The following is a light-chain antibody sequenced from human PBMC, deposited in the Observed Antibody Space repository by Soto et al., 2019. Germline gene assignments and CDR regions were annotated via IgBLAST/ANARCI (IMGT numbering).Light chain of an antibody. Sequence: EIVLTQSPATLSLSPGERATLSCRASQSIINSLAWYQQKPGQTPRLLIHDASNRATGIPARFSGSGSGTDFTLTISNLEPEDFAVYYYQQRSNWPWTFGQGTKVEIK. J-gene: IGKJ1*01. CDR2: DAS. CDR3: QQRSNWPWT. V-gene: IGKV3-11*01. CDR1: QSIINS.